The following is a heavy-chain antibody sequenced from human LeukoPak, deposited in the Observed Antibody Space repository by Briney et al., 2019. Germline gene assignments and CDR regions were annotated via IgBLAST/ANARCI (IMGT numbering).Heavy chain of an antibody. V-gene: IGHV3-23*01. CDR1: GFTFSSYA. J-gene: IGHJ4*02. CDR2: ISGSGGST. Sequence: GGSLRLSCAASGFTFSSYAMSWVRQAPGKGLEWVSAISGSGGSTYYADPVKGRFTISRDNSKNTLYLQMNSLRAEDTAVYYCAKLSGGAMITFGGVKDLYYYDYWGQGTLVTVSS. CDR3: AKLSGGAMITFGGVKDLYYYDY. D-gene: IGHD3-16*01.